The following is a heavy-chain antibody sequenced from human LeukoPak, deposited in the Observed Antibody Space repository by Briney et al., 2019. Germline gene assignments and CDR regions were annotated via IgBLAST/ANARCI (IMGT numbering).Heavy chain of an antibody. V-gene: IGHV4-59*08. Sequence: SETLSLTCAVSGASISSYYWTWIRQPPGKGLEWIGYAHYSGSTNYNPSLKSRVTISVDTSKNQFSLKLSSVTAADTAVYYCARYYDSSGYYPYYFDYWGQGTLVTVSS. CDR1: GASISSYY. J-gene: IGHJ4*02. D-gene: IGHD3-22*01. CDR2: AHYSGST. CDR3: ARYYDSSGYYPYYFDY.